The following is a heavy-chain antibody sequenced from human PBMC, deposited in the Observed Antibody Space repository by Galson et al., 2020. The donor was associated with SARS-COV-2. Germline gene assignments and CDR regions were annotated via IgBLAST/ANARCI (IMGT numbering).Heavy chain of an antibody. CDR2: ILFDGTTI. D-gene: IGHD6-19*01. CDR3: ARDWSSVAGTYFED. CDR1: GFNLRNYG. J-gene: IGHJ4*02. V-gene: IGHV3-33*05. Sequence: GGSLRLSCAASGFNLRNYGMHWVRQAPGKGLEWVAVILFDGTTIYYADSVKGRFTISRDSSRNTLFLQMDSLKVEDTAMYYCARDWSSVAGTYFEDWGQGTLVTVSS.